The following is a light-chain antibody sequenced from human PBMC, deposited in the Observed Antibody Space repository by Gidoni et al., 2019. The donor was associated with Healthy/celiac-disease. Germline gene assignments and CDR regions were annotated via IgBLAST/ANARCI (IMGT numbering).Light chain of an antibody. V-gene: IGLV3-1*01. J-gene: IGLJ2*01. CDR2: QYT. Sequence: SYELTQPPSVSVYPGQTASITFSGDKLGDRYACWYQQKPGQSPFLVIYQYTNRPSGILERFSGSNSGNTATLTISGTQAMDEADYYCQAWDSSSVVFGGGTKLTVL. CDR1: KLGDRY. CDR3: QAWDSSSVV.